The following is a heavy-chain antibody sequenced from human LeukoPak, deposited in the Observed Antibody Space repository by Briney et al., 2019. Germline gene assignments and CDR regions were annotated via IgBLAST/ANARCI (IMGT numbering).Heavy chain of an antibody. Sequence: SETLSLTCTVSGGSISSGGYYWSWIRQPPGKGLEWIGEINHSGSTNYNPSLKSRVTISVDTSKNQFSLKLSSVTAADTAVYYCARVRRSSSSKGPYYFDYWGQGTLVTVSS. J-gene: IGHJ4*02. CDR1: GGSISSGGYY. CDR3: ARVRRSSSSKGPYYFDY. CDR2: INHSGST. D-gene: IGHD6-6*01. V-gene: IGHV4-39*07.